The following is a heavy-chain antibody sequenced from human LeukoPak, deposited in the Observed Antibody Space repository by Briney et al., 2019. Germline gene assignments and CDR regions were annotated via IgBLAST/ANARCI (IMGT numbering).Heavy chain of an antibody. D-gene: IGHD3-9*01. CDR2: IWYDGSNK. V-gene: IGHV3-33*01. CDR3: ARHFDWLPFDY. J-gene: IGHJ4*02. Sequence: PGRSLRLSCAASGFTFSSYGMHWVRQAPGKGLEWVVVIWYDGSNKYYADSVKGRFTISRDNSKNTLYLQMNSLRAEDTAVYYCARHFDWLPFDYWGQGTLVTVSS. CDR1: GFTFSSYG.